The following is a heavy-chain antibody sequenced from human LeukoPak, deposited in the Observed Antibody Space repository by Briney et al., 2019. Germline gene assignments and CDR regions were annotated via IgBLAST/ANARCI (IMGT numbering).Heavy chain of an antibody. CDR1: GGSISSYY. Sequence: SETLSLTCTVSGGSISSYYWSWLRQPPGKGLEWIGYIYYSGSTKYNPSLKSRVTVSVDRSKNQFSLNLTSVTAADSAVYYCARFEGYDILTGYSYYFDYWGQGALVTVSS. J-gene: IGHJ4*02. CDR2: IYYSGST. D-gene: IGHD3-9*01. CDR3: ARFEGYDILTGYSYYFDY. V-gene: IGHV4-59*08.